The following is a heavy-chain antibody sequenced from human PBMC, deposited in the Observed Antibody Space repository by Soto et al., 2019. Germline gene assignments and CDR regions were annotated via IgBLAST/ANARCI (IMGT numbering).Heavy chain of an antibody. V-gene: IGHV1-24*01. CDR2: FDAEDGET. CDR1: GYTLTELS. D-gene: IGHD3-16*01. J-gene: IGHJ5*02. CDR3: ARDRGVYDYIWGSTNWFDP. Sequence: ASVKVSCKVSGYTLTELSMHWVRQAPGKGLEWMGCFDAEDGETIYAQKFQGRVTITRDTSAGTAYMELSSLRSEDTAVYYCARDRGVYDYIWGSTNWFDPWGQGTLVTVSS.